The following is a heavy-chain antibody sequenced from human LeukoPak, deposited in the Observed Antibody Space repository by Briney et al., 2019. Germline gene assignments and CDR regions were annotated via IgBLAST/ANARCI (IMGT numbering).Heavy chain of an antibody. CDR2: IYYSGST. V-gene: IGHV4-59*01. CDR3: ARESMYSSVGSYGFDI. Sequence: PSETLSLTCTVSGGSTSSYYWNWIRQPPGKELEWIGNIYYSGSTNYNPHLKSRVTISIDTSKNQFSLKVNSAIAADTAVYYCARESMYSSVGSYGFDIWGQGTMVTVSS. D-gene: IGHD3-10*01. J-gene: IGHJ3*02. CDR1: GGSTSSYY.